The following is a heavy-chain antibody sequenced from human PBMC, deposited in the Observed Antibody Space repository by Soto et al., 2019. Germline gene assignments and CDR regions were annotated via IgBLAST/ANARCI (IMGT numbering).Heavy chain of an antibody. J-gene: IGHJ5*02. Sequence: GASVKVSCKASGYTFINYYIHWVRQAPGQGLEWMAIINPMGGSTNYAQEFQGRVTLTSDTSTSTVYMELSSLRFEDTALFYCARDLAVGDLWGQGTLVTVS. V-gene: IGHV1-46*01. CDR3: ARDLAVGDL. D-gene: IGHD6-19*01. CDR2: INPMGGST. CDR1: GYTFINYY.